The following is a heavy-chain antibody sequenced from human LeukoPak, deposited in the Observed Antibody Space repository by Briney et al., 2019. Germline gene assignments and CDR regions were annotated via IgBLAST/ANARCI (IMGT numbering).Heavy chain of an antibody. J-gene: IGHJ4*02. Sequence: PGGSLRLSCAASGFIFRNFAMQWVRQAPGKGLEWVGVMWTDRSDKYYADSVKGRFTISRDNSKNTLYLQMNSLRAEDTAVYYCAKSYTDSLSFDYWGQGTLVTVSS. CDR1: GFIFRNFA. CDR3: AKSYTDSLSFDY. CDR2: MWTDRSDK. D-gene: IGHD2-2*02. V-gene: IGHV3-30*02.